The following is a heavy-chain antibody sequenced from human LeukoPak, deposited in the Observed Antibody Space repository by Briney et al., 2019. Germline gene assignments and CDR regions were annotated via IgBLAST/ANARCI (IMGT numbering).Heavy chain of an antibody. CDR3: AREKVRQSGMDV. CDR1: GYTFTGYY. D-gene: IGHD2-2*01. J-gene: IGHJ6*02. Sequence: ASVKVSCKASGYTFTGYYMHWVRQAPGQGLEWMGRINPNSGGTNYAQKFQGRVTMTRDTSISTAYMELSRLRSDDTAVYYCAREKVRQSGMDVWGQGTTVAVSS. V-gene: IGHV1-2*06. CDR2: INPNSGGT.